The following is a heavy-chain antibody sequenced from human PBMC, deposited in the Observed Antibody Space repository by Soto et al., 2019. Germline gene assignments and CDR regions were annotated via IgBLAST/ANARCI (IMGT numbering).Heavy chain of an antibody. V-gene: IGHV4-39*01. CDR2: IYYSGST. J-gene: IGHJ5*02. D-gene: IGHD1-26*01. CDR3: ASLIVRVEPPSRFAR. CDR1: GGSISSSSYY. Sequence: QLQLQESGPGLVKPSETLSLTCTVSGGSISSSSYYWGWIRQPPGKGLEWIGSIYYSGSTYYNPSLKSRVTMSVEPSKNLSSLKRSSGPAADTAVYDCASLIVRVEPPSRFARWGQGTLGTVSS.